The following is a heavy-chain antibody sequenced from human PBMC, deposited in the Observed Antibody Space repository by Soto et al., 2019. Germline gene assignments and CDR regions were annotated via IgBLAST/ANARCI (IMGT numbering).Heavy chain of an antibody. CDR2: ISSSGTGI. Sequence: GGSLRLSCAASGFTFRDYYMTWIRQAPGKGLEWVSYISSSGTGIYYPDSVRGRFTISRDNAKNSLYLQMSSLRAEDTAVYYCARAYSDAFDIWGQGTMVT. J-gene: IGHJ3*02. CDR1: GFTFRDYY. CDR3: ARAYSDAFDI. D-gene: IGHD2-15*01. V-gene: IGHV3-11*01.